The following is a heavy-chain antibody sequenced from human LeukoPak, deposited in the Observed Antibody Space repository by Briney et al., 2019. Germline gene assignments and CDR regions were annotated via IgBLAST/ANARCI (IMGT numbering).Heavy chain of an antibody. Sequence: PSETLSLTCAVSGGSISSSNWWSWVRQPPGKGLEWIGEIYHSGSTNYNPSLKSRVTISVDKSKNQFSLKLSSVTAADTAVYYCAKGGGWSPAVLFDYWGQGTLVTVSS. CDR2: IYHSGST. J-gene: IGHJ4*02. CDR3: AKGGGWSPAVLFDY. D-gene: IGHD6-19*01. V-gene: IGHV4-4*02. CDR1: GGSISSSNW.